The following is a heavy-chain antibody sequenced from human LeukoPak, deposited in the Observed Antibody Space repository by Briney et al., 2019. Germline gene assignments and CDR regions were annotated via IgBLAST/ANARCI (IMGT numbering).Heavy chain of an antibody. CDR1: GYTFSNYG. CDR2: INVYNGNT. Sequence: GASVKVSCKTSGYTFSNYGISWVRQAPGQELEWMGWINVYNGNTRYAQKFQGRLTVNTDTSTSTAFMELESLRPDDTAVYYCATDTGYSGYEAPDNWGQGTQVTVSS. D-gene: IGHD5-12*01. CDR3: ATDTGYSGYEAPDN. J-gene: IGHJ4*02. V-gene: IGHV1-18*04.